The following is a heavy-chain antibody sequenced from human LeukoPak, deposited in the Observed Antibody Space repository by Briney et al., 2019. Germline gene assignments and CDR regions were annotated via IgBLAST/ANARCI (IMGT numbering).Heavy chain of an antibody. Sequence: RPSETLSLTCTVSGGSISSYYWSWIRQPAGKGLEWIGRIYTSGSTNYNPSLKSRVTMSVDTSKNQFSLKLSSVTAADTAVCYCARDLVEMATIALDYWGQGTLVTVSS. CDR1: GGSISSYY. V-gene: IGHV4-4*07. CDR2: IYTSGST. CDR3: ARDLVEMATIALDY. D-gene: IGHD5-24*01. J-gene: IGHJ4*02.